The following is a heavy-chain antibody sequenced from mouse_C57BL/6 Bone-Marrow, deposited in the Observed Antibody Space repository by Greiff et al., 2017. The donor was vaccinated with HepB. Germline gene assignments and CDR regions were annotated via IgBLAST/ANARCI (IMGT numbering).Heavy chain of an antibody. Sequence: VKLQESGPELVKPGASVKISCKASGYAFSSSWMNWVKQRPGKGLEWIGRIYPGDGDTNYNGKFKGKATLTADKSSSTAYMQLSSLTSEDSAVYFCANNWSWFAYWGQGTLVTVSA. CDR3: ANNWSWFAY. J-gene: IGHJ3*01. V-gene: IGHV1-82*01. CDR1: GYAFSSSW. CDR2: IYPGDGDT. D-gene: IGHD4-1*02.